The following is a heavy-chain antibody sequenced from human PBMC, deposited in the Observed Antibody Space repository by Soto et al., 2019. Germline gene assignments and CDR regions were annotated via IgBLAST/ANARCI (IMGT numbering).Heavy chain of an antibody. D-gene: IGHD6-19*01. V-gene: IGHV3-23*01. J-gene: IGHJ4*02. CDR1: VFTFISYA. CDR3: AKYARSGGVDY. CDR2: ISGSAGST. Sequence: PGWSLRLSCASSVFTFISYAMSWVRQAPGKGLEWVSAISGSAGSTYYADSVKGRFTISRDNSKNTLYLQMSSLRAEDTAVYYCAKYARSGGVDYWGQGTLVTVSS.